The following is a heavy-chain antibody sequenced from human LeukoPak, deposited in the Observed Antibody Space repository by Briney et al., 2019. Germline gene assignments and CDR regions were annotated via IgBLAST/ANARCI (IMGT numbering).Heavy chain of an antibody. CDR1: GFTFSSYW. CDR3: ARAGGGIPGDY. J-gene: IGHJ4*02. CDR2: INSDGSST. Sequence: PGGSLRLSCAASGFTFSSYWMHWVRQAPGKGLVWVSRINSDGSSTSYADSVKGRFTISRDNAKNTLYLQMNSLRVEDTAVYYCARAGGGIPGDYWGQGTLVTVSS. V-gene: IGHV3-74*01. D-gene: IGHD3-16*01.